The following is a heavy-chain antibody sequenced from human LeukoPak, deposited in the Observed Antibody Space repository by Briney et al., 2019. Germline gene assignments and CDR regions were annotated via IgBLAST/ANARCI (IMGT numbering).Heavy chain of an antibody. J-gene: IGHJ3*02. CDR2: IWYSGST. D-gene: IGHD3-10*01. CDR1: GGSISSSRYS. V-gene: IGHV4-39*01. CDR3: ARARPHYYGSGSYYTDAFDI. Sequence: SETLSLTCNVSGGSISSSRYSWGWIRQPPGKGREWIGSIWYSGSTYYNPSLKSRLTISVDTSKNQFSLKLSSVTAADTAVYYCARARPHYYGSGSYYTDAFDIWGQGTMVTVSS.